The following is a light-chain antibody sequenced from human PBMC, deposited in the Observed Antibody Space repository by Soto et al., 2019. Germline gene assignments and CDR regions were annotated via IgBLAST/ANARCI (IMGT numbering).Light chain of an antibody. V-gene: IGKV3-15*01. CDR3: QQHNNWPPIT. CDR2: GAS. Sequence: EIVLTQSPATLSVSPGESAALSCRAIQSVRTNLAWYHQRPGQAPRLLIYGASTRATGIPARFSGSGSGTEFTLIITSLQSEDCGVYYCQQHNNWPPITFGQGTRLDI. CDR1: QSVRTN. J-gene: IGKJ5*01.